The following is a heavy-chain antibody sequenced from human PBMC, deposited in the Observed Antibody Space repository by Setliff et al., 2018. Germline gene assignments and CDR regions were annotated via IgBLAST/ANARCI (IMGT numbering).Heavy chain of an antibody. CDR3: ARAPLESGYNYGQGHYFDY. D-gene: IGHD5-18*01. CDR2: IIPIFGYA. CDR1: GGTFSSYA. Sequence: SVKVSCKASGGTFSSYAISWVRQAPGQGLEWMGGIIPIFGYANYAQKFQGRVTMTRDTSTSTVYMELSSLRSEDTAVYYCARAPLESGYNYGQGHYFDYWGQGTLVTVSS. V-gene: IGHV1-69*05. J-gene: IGHJ4*02.